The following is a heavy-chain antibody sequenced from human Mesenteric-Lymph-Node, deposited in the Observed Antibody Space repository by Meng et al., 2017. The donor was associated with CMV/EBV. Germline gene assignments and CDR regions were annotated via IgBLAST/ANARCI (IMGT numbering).Heavy chain of an antibody. Sequence: GGSLRLSCAVSGFTFTDYEMNWVRQAPGKGLEWVGRIKSKTDGGTTDYAAPVKGRFTISRDDSKNTLYLQMNSLKTEDTAVYYCTTDRGLFYYYYGMDVWGQGTTVTVSS. D-gene: IGHD3/OR15-3a*01. V-gene: IGHV3-15*01. CDR3: TTDRGLFYYYYGMDV. CDR1: GFTFTDYE. CDR2: IKSKTDGGTT. J-gene: IGHJ6*02.